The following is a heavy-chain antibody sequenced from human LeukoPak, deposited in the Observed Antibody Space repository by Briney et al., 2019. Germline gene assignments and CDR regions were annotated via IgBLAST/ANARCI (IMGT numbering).Heavy chain of an antibody. V-gene: IGHV3-49*03. Sequence: AGGSLRLSCTASGFSFRDYSMSWFRQAPGKGLEWVGYIRSSAYGGTVQYAASVKGRFIISRAESITTAYLEMNSLKSEDTGLYLCSRIYGSSSQRSDFWGRGTLVTVSS. CDR1: GFSFRDYS. CDR2: IRSSAYGGTV. D-gene: IGHD6-19*01. J-gene: IGHJ4*02. CDR3: SRIYGSSSQRSDF.